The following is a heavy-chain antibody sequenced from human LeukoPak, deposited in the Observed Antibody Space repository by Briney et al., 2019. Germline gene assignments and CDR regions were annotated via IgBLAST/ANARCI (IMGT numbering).Heavy chain of an antibody. CDR3: AELGITMIGGV. J-gene: IGHJ6*04. CDR2: VSSSSSNK. CDR1: GFPFSSYS. D-gene: IGHD3-10*02. Sequence: PGGSLRLSCAASGFPFSSYSMNWVRQAPGKGLEWVSYVSSSSSNKIYADSVKGRFTISRDNARNSLYLQMNSLRAEDTAVYYCAELGITMIGGVWGKGTTVTISS. V-gene: IGHV3-48*01.